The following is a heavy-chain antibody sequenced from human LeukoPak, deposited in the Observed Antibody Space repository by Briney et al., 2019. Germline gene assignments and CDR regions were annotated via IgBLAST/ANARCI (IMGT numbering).Heavy chain of an antibody. Sequence: GGSLRLSCAASGFTFSSYSMNWVRQAPGKGLEWVSYISSSSSTIYYADSVKGRFTISRDNAKNSLYLQMNSLRAEDTAVYYCTRVLYSSAWYGDHYWGQGALVTVSS. CDR3: TRVLYSSAWYGDHY. D-gene: IGHD6-19*01. CDR2: ISSSSSTI. CDR1: GFTFSSYS. V-gene: IGHV3-48*01. J-gene: IGHJ4*02.